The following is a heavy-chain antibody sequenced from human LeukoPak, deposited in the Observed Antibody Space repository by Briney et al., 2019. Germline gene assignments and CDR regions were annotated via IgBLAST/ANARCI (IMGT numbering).Heavy chain of an antibody. Sequence: GGSLRLSCAASGFSVNNLYMSWVRQAPGKGLEWVGYIKSKTDGGTTDYAAPLKGRFTISRDDSKNTLYLVTNSLRTEDTAVYYCTSGLWGGFDYWGQGTLVTVSS. V-gene: IGHV3-15*01. J-gene: IGHJ4*02. D-gene: IGHD3-16*01. CDR2: IKSKTDGGTT. CDR3: TSGLWGGFDY. CDR1: GFSVNNLY.